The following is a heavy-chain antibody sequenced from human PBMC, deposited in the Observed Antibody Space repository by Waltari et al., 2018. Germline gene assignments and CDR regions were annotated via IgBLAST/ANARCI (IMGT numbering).Heavy chain of an antibody. J-gene: IGHJ4*02. CDR1: GFTFSTYE. V-gene: IGHV3-48*03. D-gene: IGHD6-19*01. Sequence: EVQLVESGGGLVQPGGSLRLSCAASGFTFSTYEMNWVRQAPGKGLEWVSYISGSGSSIYYADSVKGRVTISRDNAENSLYLQMNSLRAEDTAVYYCARGNPFDSSGWGFDYWGQGTLVSVSS. CDR2: ISGSGSSI. CDR3: ARGNPFDSSGWGFDY.